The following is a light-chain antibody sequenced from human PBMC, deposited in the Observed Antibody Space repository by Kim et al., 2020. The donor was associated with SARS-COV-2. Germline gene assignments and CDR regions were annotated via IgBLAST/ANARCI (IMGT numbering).Light chain of an antibody. CDR3: TSYTSSSTYV. V-gene: IGLV2-14*03. CDR2: DVT. CDR1: SSDVRGYNY. Sequence: GQSITISCTGTSSDVRGYNYVSWYQQYPGKAPKLVIYDVTKRPSGISNRFSGSKSGYTASLTISGLQAEDEADYYCTSYTSSSTYVFGTGTKVTVL. J-gene: IGLJ1*01.